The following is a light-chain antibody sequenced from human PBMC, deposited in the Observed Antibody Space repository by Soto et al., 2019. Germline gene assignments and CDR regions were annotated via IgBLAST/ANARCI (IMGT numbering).Light chain of an antibody. CDR3: CSYAGSSTYV. V-gene: IGLV2-23*02. J-gene: IGLJ1*01. CDR2: DVY. CDR1: RTVVDGYDY. Sequence: QSVLTQPASVSGSPGQSIAISCTGVRTVVDGYDYVSWYQQHPGQAPQLIIYDVYNRPSGVSNRFSGSKSGNTASLTISGLQAEDEADYYCCSYAGSSTYVFGTGTKVTVL.